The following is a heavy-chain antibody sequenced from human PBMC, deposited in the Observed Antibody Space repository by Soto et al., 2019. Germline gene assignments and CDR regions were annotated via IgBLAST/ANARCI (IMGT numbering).Heavy chain of an antibody. CDR1: GGSFSGYY. CDR2: INHSGST. CDR3: ASFGGHCSGGSCSSPGGYYYYMDV. J-gene: IGHJ6*03. V-gene: IGHV4-34*01. D-gene: IGHD2-15*01. Sequence: SETLSLSCAVYGGSFSGYYWSWIRQPPGKGLEWIGEINHSGSTNYNPSLKSRVTISVDTSKNQFSLKLSSVTAADTAVYYCASFGGHCSGGSCSSPGGYYYYMDVWGKGTTVT.